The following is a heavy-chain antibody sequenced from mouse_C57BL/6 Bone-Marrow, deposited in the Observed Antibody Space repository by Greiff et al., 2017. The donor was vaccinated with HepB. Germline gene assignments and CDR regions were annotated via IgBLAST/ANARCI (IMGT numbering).Heavy chain of an antibody. Sequence: VQLQQPGAELVKPGASVKLSCKASGYTFTSYWMHWVKQRPGQGLEWIGMIHPNSGSTNYNEKFKSKATLTVDKSSSTAYMQLSSLTSEDSAVYYCANYGSSYYAMDYWGRGTSVTVSS. D-gene: IGHD1-1*01. CDR2: IHPNSGST. CDR1: GYTFTSYW. V-gene: IGHV1-64*01. CDR3: ANYGSSYYAMDY. J-gene: IGHJ4*01.